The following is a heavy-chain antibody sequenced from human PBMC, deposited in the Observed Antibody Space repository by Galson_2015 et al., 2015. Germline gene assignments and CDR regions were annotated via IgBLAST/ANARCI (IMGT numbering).Heavy chain of an antibody. Sequence: SLRLSCAASGFTFSSYAMHWVRQAPGKGLEWVAVISYDGSNKYYADSVKGRFTISRDNSKNTLYLQMNSLRAEDTAVYYCARDSAIMILGGEHDYWGQGTLVTVSS. D-gene: IGHD3-9*01. CDR1: GFTFSSYA. CDR3: ARDSAIMILGGEHDY. CDR2: ISYDGSNK. V-gene: IGHV3-30-3*01. J-gene: IGHJ4*02.